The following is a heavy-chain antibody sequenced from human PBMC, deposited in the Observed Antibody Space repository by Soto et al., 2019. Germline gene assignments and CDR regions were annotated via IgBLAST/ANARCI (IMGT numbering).Heavy chain of an antibody. Sequence: QVQLVESGGGVVQPGRSLRLSCAASGFTFSSYGMHWVRQAPGKGLEWVAVISYDGSNKYYADSVKGRFTISRDNSKNTLYLQMHSLRAEDTAVYYCAQNSGYDFRGWFDPWGQGTLVTVSS. J-gene: IGHJ5*02. D-gene: IGHD5-12*01. V-gene: IGHV3-30*18. CDR1: GFTFSSYG. CDR2: ISYDGSNK. CDR3: AQNSGYDFRGWFDP.